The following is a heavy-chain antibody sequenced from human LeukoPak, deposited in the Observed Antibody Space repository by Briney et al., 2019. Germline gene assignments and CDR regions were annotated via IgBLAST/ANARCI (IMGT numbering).Heavy chain of an antibody. CDR1: GFTFSSYS. J-gene: IGHJ4*02. CDR2: ISSSSSTI. Sequence: PGGSLRLSCAASGFTFSSYSMNWVRQAPGKGLEWVSYISSSSSTIYYADSVKGRFTISRDNAKSSLYLQMNSLRAEDTAVYYCARALKRFRFGGVIVVFDYWGQGTLVTVSS. CDR3: ARALKRFRFGGVIVVFDY. V-gene: IGHV3-48*01. D-gene: IGHD3-16*02.